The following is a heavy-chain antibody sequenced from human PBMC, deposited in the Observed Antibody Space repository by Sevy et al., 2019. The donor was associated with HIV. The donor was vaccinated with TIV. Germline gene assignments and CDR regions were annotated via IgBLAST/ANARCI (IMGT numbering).Heavy chain of an antibody. D-gene: IGHD3-3*01. CDR1: GFTFRTYG. CDR3: ANDLRPNLLYNELWGGASGIDV. CDR2: ISHDGSHK. Sequence: GGSLRLSCVASGFTFRTYGIHWVRQAPGKGLEWVAVISHDGSHKYNADSVKGRFIISRENSKNALYLQMSSLRVDDTAVYYCANDLRPNLLYNELWGGASGIDVWGQGTTVTVSS. J-gene: IGHJ6*02. V-gene: IGHV3-30*18.